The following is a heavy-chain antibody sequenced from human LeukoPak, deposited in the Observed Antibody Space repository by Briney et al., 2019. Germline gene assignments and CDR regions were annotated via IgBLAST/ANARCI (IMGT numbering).Heavy chain of an antibody. CDR2: IKSDGSST. Sequence: PGGSLRLSCVASGFTFSSYWMHWVRQGPGKGLVWVSRIKSDGSSTSYADSVKGRFTISRDNSKNIVSLQMNNLRAEDTAVYYCARGRGLGVVSPYFDYWGQGTLVTVSS. J-gene: IGHJ4*02. D-gene: IGHD3-3*01. V-gene: IGHV3-74*01. CDR1: GFTFSSYW. CDR3: ARGRGLGVVSPYFDY.